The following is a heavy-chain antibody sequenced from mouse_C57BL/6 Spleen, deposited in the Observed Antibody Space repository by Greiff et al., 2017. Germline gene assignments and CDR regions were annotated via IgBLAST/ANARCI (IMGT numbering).Heavy chain of an antibody. CDR1: GYTFTSYW. J-gene: IGHJ4*01. V-gene: IGHV1-55*01. Sequence: QVQLQQPGAELVKPGASVTMSCKASGYTFTSYWITWVKQRPGQGLEWIGDIYPGSGSTNYNEKFKSKATLTVDTSSSTAYMQLSSLTSEDSAVYYCARRGTTGVVDYDALDYWGQGTSVTVSS. CDR3: ARRGTTGVVDYDALDY. D-gene: IGHD1-1*01. CDR2: IYPGSGST.